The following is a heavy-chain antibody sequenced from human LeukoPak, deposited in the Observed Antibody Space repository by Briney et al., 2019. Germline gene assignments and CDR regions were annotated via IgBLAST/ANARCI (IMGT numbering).Heavy chain of an antibody. Sequence: SETLSLTCTVSGYSISSGYYWGWIRQPPGKGLEWIGSIYHSGITYYNPSLKSRITISVDTSKNQFSLKLSSVTAADTAVYYYARDQAYGSGSLDAFDIWGQGTMVTVSS. V-gene: IGHV4-38-2*02. CDR2: IYHSGIT. CDR3: ARDQAYGSGSLDAFDI. CDR1: GYSISSGYY. D-gene: IGHD3-10*01. J-gene: IGHJ3*02.